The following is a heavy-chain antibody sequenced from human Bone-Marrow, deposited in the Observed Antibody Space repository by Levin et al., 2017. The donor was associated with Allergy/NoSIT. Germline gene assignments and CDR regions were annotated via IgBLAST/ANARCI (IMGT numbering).Heavy chain of an antibody. CDR1: GFTFSSYA. D-gene: IGHD3-10*01. V-gene: IGHV3-30-3*01. CDR2: ISYDGSNK. CDR3: ARGDTYGPAPPIFDY. J-gene: IGHJ4*02. Sequence: GGSLRLSCAASGFTFSSYAMHWVRQAPGKGLEWMAVISYDGSNKYYADSVKGRFTISRDNSKNTLYLQMNSLRAEDTAVYYCARGDTYGPAPPIFDYWGQGTLVTVSS.